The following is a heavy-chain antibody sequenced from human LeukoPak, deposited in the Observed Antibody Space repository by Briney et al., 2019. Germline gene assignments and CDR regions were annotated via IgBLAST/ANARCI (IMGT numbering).Heavy chain of an antibody. CDR1: GFTFSSYW. CDR2: ISYDGSNK. Sequence: GGSLRLSCAASGFTFSSYWMHWVRQAPGKGLEWVAVISYDGSNKYYADSVKGRFTISRDNSKNTLYLQMNSLRAEDTAVYYCAKDYDGVGDYWGQGTLVTVSS. J-gene: IGHJ4*02. CDR3: AKDYDGVGDY. V-gene: IGHV3-30*18. D-gene: IGHD3-16*01.